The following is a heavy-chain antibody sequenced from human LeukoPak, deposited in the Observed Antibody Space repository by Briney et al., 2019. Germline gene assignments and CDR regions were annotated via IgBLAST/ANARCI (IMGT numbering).Heavy chain of an antibody. Sequence: GGSLRLSCAASGFTVSSNYMSWVRQAPGKGLEWVSVIYSGGSTYYADSVKGRFTISRDNSKNTLYLQMNSLRAEDTAVYYCARRVGRYFGERAYYYNYMDVWGKGTTVTISS. V-gene: IGHV3-53*01. CDR3: ARRVGRYFGERAYYYNYMDV. D-gene: IGHD3-10*01. J-gene: IGHJ6*03. CDR2: IYSGGST. CDR1: GFTVSSNY.